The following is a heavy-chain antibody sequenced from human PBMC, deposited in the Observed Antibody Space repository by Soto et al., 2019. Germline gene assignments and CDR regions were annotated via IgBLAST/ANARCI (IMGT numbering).Heavy chain of an antibody. CDR3: ARESEDLTSNFDY. V-gene: IGHV3-21*06. CDR1: GFTFTRYS. CDR2: ISSTTNYI. J-gene: IGHJ4*02. Sequence: LRLSCAASGFTFTRYSMNWVRQAPGKGLEWVSSISSTTNYIYYGDSMKGRFTISRDNAKNSLYLEMNSLRAEDTAVYYRARESEDLTSNFDYWGQGTLVTVSS.